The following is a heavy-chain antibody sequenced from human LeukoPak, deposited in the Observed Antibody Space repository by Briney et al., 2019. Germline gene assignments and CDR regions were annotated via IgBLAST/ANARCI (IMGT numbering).Heavy chain of an antibody. CDR3: ARDGVPSEGGSLPDY. V-gene: IGHV1-46*01. CDR2: INPSGGST. CDR1: GYIFTDYY. D-gene: IGHD1-26*01. Sequence: ASVKVSCKASGYIFTDYYMHWVRQAPGQGLEWMGIINPSGGSTSYAQKFQGRVTMTRDTSTSTVYMELSSLRSEDTAVYYCARDGVPSEGGSLPDYWGQGTLVTVSS. J-gene: IGHJ4*02.